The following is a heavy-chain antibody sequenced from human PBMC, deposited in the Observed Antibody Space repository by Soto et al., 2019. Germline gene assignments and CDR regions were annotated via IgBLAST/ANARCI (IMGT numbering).Heavy chain of an antibody. CDR1: GFTFSSYS. CDR2: ISSSSSYI. V-gene: IGHV3-21*01. J-gene: IGHJ3*02. Sequence: PGGSLRLSCAASGFTFSSYSMNWVRQAPGKGLEWVSSISSSSSYIYYADSVKGRFTISRDNAKNSLYLQMNSLRAEDTAVYYCARKIRAARSAFDIWGQGTMVTVSS. CDR3: ARKIRAARSAFDI. D-gene: IGHD2-2*01.